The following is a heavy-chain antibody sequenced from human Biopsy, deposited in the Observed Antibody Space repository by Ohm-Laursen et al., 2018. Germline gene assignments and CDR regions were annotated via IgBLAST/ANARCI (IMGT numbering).Heavy chain of an antibody. V-gene: IGHV3-9*01. J-gene: IGHJ4*02. CDR2: IRWPSGGI. D-gene: IGHD1-26*01. CDR3: VKDSVLYYGVDYFDF. CDR1: GFPFHDYA. Sequence: SLRLSCPAAGFPFHDYAMPWVRPVPGPGLEWVSGIRWPSGGICSADSVKGRFPISRDNAKNSLYLPMNSLRLKDTAFYSCVKDSVLYYGVDYFDFWGQGTLVTVSS.